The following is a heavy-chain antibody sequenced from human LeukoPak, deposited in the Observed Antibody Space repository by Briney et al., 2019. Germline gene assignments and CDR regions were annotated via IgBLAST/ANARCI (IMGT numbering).Heavy chain of an antibody. CDR2: VSPPGGGT. J-gene: IGHJ4*02. V-gene: IGHV3-23*01. CDR1: GFSFEDYA. Sequence: GGSLRLSCAASGFSFEDYAIHWVRQAPGKGLEWLSGVSPPGGGTYYADSVKGRFTISRDDSKNTLSLQMNSLRVEDTAVYHCARDLAWGAFDYWGQGTLVTVSS. D-gene: IGHD7-27*01. CDR3: ARDLAWGAFDY.